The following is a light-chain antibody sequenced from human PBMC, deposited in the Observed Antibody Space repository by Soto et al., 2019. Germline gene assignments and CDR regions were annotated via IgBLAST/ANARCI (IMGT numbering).Light chain of an antibody. CDR2: KAS. CDR1: QSISGW. J-gene: IGKJ5*01. V-gene: IGKV1-5*03. Sequence: DIQMTQSPFTLSASVGDRVTITCRASQSISGWVAWYQQKPGKAPKLLIYKASTLESGDPSRFSGSGSGTDFTLTISSLQPDDFATYYCQQYKTYPITFGQGTRLEIK. CDR3: QQYKTYPIT.